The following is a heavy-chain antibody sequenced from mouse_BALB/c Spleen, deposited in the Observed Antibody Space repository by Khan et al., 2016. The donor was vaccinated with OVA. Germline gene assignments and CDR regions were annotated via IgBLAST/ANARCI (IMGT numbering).Heavy chain of an antibody. V-gene: IGHV5-6*01. Sequence: EVELVESGGDLVKPGGSLKLSCAASGFTFSTYGMSCVRQTPDKRLEWVATVSTGGSYTYYPDSVKGRFTISRDNAKNTLYLQMSGLKSEDTAMFYCTRLAYYYESEGFAYWGQGTLVTVSA. CDR3: TRLAYYYESEGFAY. D-gene: IGHD1-1*01. J-gene: IGHJ3*01. CDR2: VSTGGSYT. CDR1: GFTFSTYG.